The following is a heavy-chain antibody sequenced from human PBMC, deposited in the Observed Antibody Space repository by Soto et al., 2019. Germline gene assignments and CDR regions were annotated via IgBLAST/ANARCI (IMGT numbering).Heavy chain of an antibody. J-gene: IGHJ3*02. V-gene: IGHV5-51*01. CDR2: IYPGDSDT. CDR3: ARHSRTYYYDSSSVAGGFDI. D-gene: IGHD3-22*01. Sequence: GESLKISCKGSGYSFTSYWIGWVRQMPGKGLEWMGLIYPGDSDTRYSPSFQGQVTISADKSISTAYLQWSSLKASNTAMYYCARHSRTYYYDSSSVAGGFDIWGQGTRVTVSS. CDR1: GYSFTSYW.